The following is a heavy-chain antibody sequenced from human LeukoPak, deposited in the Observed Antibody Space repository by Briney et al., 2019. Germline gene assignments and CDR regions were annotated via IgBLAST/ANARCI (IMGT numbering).Heavy chain of an antibody. CDR1: GLTLSSYW. Sequence: PGGSLRLSCVVSGLTLSSYWMSWVRQGPGKGLEWVANIQQDGSKKYYVDSVEGRFTISRDNSKNTLYLQMNSLRAEDTAVYYCAKDPLVRGATYDYWGQGTLVTVSS. CDR2: IQQDGSKK. J-gene: IGHJ4*02. V-gene: IGHV3-7*05. CDR3: AKDPLVRGATYDY. D-gene: IGHD3-10*01.